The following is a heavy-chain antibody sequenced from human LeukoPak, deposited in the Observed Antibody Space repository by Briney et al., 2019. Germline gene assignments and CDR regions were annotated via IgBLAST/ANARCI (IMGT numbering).Heavy chain of an antibody. Sequence: GGSLRLSCAASGFTFSSYGMHWVRQAPGQGLEWEAVISYDGSNKYYADSVKGRFTISRDNSKNTLYLQMNSLRAEDTAVYYCARDYCSSTSCPLDYWGHGTLVTVSS. J-gene: IGHJ4*01. D-gene: IGHD2-2*01. CDR2: ISYDGSNK. V-gene: IGHV3-30*03. CDR3: ARDYCSSTSCPLDY. CDR1: GFTFSSYG.